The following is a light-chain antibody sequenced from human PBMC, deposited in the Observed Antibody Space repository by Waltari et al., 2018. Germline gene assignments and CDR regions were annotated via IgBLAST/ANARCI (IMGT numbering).Light chain of an antibody. CDR1: QSVLYSPNNKNY. CDR2: WAS. V-gene: IGKV4-1*01. CDR3: QQYANTPRT. Sequence: DIVMTQSPDSLAVSLGERATVNCKSSQSVLYSPNNKNYLAWYQQKPGQPPKLLIDWASTRESGVPDRFSGSGSGTDFTLTISSLQAEDVAVYYCQQYANTPRTFGQGTTVEIK. J-gene: IGKJ1*01.